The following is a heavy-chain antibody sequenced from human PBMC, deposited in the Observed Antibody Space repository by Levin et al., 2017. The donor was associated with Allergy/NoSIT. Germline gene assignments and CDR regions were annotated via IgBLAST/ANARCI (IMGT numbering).Heavy chain of an antibody. Sequence: SCAASGFTFSSYAMSWVRQAPEKGLEWVSVITSGGGTYYADSVKGRFTISRDNSKSTLYLQMNSLRAEDTAVYYCEKDPVYDASGYYTSNPAYYSDYWGQGTLVTVSS. CDR1: GFTFSSYA. V-gene: IGHV3-23*01. D-gene: IGHD3-22*01. J-gene: IGHJ4*02. CDR2: ITSGGGT. CDR3: EKDPVYDASGYYTSNPAYYSDY.